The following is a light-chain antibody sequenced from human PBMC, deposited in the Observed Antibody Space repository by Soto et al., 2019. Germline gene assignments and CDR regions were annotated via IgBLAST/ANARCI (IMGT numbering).Light chain of an antibody. CDR1: SSDVGGYDY. Sequence: QSVPTQPASVSGSPGQSITISCTGTSSDVGGYDYVSWYQQHPDKAPKFMIYEVTNRPSGVSHRFSGSKSGNTASLTISGLQAEDEADYYCSSYTTTRTYVFGTGTKLTVL. V-gene: IGLV2-14*01. CDR3: SSYTTTRTYV. J-gene: IGLJ1*01. CDR2: EVT.